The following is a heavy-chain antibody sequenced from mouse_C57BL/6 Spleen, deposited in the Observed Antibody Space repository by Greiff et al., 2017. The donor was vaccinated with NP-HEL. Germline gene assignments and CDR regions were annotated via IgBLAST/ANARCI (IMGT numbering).Heavy chain of an antibody. Sequence: VQLQQSGAELARPGASVKLSCKASGYTFTSYGISWVKQRTGQGLEWIGEIYPRSGNTYYNEKFKGKATLTADKSSSTAYMELRSLTSEDSAVYFCARGWLLHYAMDYWGQGTSVTVSS. V-gene: IGHV1-81*01. D-gene: IGHD2-3*01. CDR2: IYPRSGNT. CDR1: GYTFTSYG. J-gene: IGHJ4*01. CDR3: ARGWLLHYAMDY.